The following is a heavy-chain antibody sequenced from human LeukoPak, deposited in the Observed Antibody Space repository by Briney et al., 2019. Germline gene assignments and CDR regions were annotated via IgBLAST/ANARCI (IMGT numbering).Heavy chain of an antibody. CDR2: ISAYNGNT. Sequence: GASVKVSCKASGYTFTSYGLSWVRQAPGQGLEWMGWISAYNGNTNYAQKLQGRVTMTTDTSTSTAYMELRSLRSDDTAVYYCARFKVRVRDSSGWFDYWGQGTLATVSS. D-gene: IGHD6-19*01. CDR3: ARFKVRVRDSSGWFDY. CDR1: GYTFTSYG. V-gene: IGHV1-18*01. J-gene: IGHJ4*02.